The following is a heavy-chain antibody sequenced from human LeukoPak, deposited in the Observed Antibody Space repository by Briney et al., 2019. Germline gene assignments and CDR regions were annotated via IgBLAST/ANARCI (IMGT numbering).Heavy chain of an antibody. J-gene: IGHJ4*02. Sequence: GGSLRLSCAASGFTFSSYGMHWVRQAPGKGLEWVAVIWYDGSNKYYADSVKGRFTISRDNSKNTLYLQMNSLRAEDTAVYYCAKGSRSGGSYYFDYWGQGTLVTVSS. CDR2: IWYDGSNK. V-gene: IGHV3-33*06. CDR3: AKGSRSGGSYYFDY. CDR1: GFTFSSYG. D-gene: IGHD2-15*01.